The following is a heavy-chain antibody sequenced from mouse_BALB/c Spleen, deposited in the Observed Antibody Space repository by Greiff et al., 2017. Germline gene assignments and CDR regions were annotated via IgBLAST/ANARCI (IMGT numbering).Heavy chain of an antibody. Sequence: EVKLVESGGDLVKPGGSLKLSCAASGFTFSSYGMSWVRQTPDKRLEWVATISSGGSYTYYPDSVKGRFTISRDNAKNTLYLQMSSLKSEDTAMYYCANGRGGSAWFAYWGQGTLVTVSA. V-gene: IGHV5-6*02. CDR1: GFTFSSYG. J-gene: IGHJ3*01. D-gene: IGHD1-1*01. CDR3: ANGRGGSAWFAY. CDR2: ISSGGSYT.